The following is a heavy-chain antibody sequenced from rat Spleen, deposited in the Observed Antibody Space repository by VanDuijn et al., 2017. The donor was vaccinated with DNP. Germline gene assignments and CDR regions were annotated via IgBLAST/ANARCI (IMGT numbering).Heavy chain of an antibody. CDR1: GFSLTSYH. J-gene: IGHJ2*01. D-gene: IGHD1-4*01. V-gene: IGHV2S1*01. CDR2: IQSGGST. Sequence: QVQLKESGPGLVQPSQTLSLTCTVSGFSLTSYHVHWVRQSPRKGLEWMGRIQSGGSTDYNSGLKSRLSISRDTSKSLDFLKMNSLQTEDTASYYCTRDSGPVPGDYWGQGVMVTVSS. CDR3: TRDSGPVPGDY.